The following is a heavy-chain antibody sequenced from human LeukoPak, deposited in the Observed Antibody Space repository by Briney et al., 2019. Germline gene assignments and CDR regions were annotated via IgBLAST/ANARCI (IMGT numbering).Heavy chain of an antibody. CDR1: GGSISSYY. Sequence: SETLSLTCTVSGGSISSYYWSWIRQPPGKGLEWIGYIYYSGSTNYNPSLKSRVTISVDTSKNQFSLKLSSVTAADTAVYYCARDREDILVVPAANSYYYYYMDVWGKGTTVTVSS. V-gene: IGHV4-59*01. D-gene: IGHD2-2*01. J-gene: IGHJ6*03. CDR2: IYYSGST. CDR3: ARDREDILVVPAANSYYYYYMDV.